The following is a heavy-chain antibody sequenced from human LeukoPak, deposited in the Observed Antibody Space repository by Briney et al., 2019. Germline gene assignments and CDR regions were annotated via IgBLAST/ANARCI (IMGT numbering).Heavy chain of an antibody. CDR3: ATFASSHYFY. D-gene: IGHD3-10*01. CDR1: GHTLSELA. J-gene: IGHJ4*02. CDR2: FDPEDGET. V-gene: IGHV1-24*01. Sequence: ASVKVSCKASGHTLSELAIHWVRQAPGKGLEWMGGFDPEDGETIYAQKFQGRVTMIEDTSTDIAYMELTSLRSEDTAEYFCATFASSHYFYWGQGTLVTVSS.